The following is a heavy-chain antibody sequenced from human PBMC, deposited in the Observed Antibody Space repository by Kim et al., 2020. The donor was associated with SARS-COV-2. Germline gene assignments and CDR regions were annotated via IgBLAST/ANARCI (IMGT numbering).Heavy chain of an antibody. V-gene: IGHV3-23*01. Sequence: GGSLRLSCAASGFTFTTYAMGWVRQAPGKGLEWVSCVSGTGSGTYYADSVKGRFTISRDNSKNTVYLQMKSLRAEDTDVYYCAKGNQAEDWGQESLVTVSS. CDR3: AKGNQAED. CDR2: VSGTGSGT. D-gene: IGHD1-1*01. CDR1: GFTFTTYA. J-gene: IGHJ4*02.